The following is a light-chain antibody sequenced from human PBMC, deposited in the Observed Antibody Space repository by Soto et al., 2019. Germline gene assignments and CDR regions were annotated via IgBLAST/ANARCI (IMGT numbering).Light chain of an antibody. Sequence: QSARTQPASVSGSPGQSITISCTGTSSDVGSYNLVSWYQQHPGKAPKLMIYEVSKRPSGVSNRFSGSKSGNTASLTISGLQAEDEADYYCCSYAGSSTFFAVFGGGTQLTVL. J-gene: IGLJ7*01. CDR1: SSDVGSYNL. CDR2: EVS. V-gene: IGLV2-23*02. CDR3: CSYAGSSTFFAV.